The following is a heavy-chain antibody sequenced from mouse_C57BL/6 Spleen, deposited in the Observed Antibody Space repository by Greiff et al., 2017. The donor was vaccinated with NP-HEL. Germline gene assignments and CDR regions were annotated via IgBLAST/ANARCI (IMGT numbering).Heavy chain of an antibody. V-gene: IGHV1-53*01. J-gene: IGHJ2*01. CDR1: GYTFTSYW. Sequence: QVQLKQPGTELVKPGASVKLSCKASGYTFTSYWMHWVKQRPGQGLEWIGNINPSNGGTNYNEKFKSKATLTVDTSSSTAYMQLSSLTSEDSAVYYCARAVNKRYYFDYWGQGTTLTVSS. CDR3: ARAVNKRYYFDY. CDR2: INPSNGGT.